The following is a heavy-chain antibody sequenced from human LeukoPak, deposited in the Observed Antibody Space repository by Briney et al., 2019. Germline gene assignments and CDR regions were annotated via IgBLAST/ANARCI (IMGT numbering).Heavy chain of an antibody. D-gene: IGHD3-10*01. CDR3: ARGGTRYYGSGSWKVLDY. V-gene: IGHV3-66*01. CDR2: IYSGGST. CDR1: GFTVSSNY. J-gene: IGHJ4*02. Sequence: PGGSLRLSCAASGFTVSSNYMSWVRQAPGKRLEWVSVIYSGGSTYYADSVKGRFTISRDNSKNTLYLQMNSLRAEDTAVYYCARGGTRYYGSGSWKVLDYWGQGTLVTVSS.